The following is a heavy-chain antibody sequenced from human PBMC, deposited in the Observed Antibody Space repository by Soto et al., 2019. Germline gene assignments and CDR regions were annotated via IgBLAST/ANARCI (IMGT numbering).Heavy chain of an antibody. CDR2: ISYDGSNK. CDR1: GFTFSSYG. CDR3: AKIFLLDDYAHYYYGHAF. D-gene: IGHD4-17*01. J-gene: IGHJ6*02. V-gene: IGHV3-30*18. Sequence: PGRSLRLSCAASGFTFSSYGMHWCRQAPGKGLEWAAVISYDGSNKYYADSVKGRFTISRDNSKNTLYLQMNSLRAEDTAVYYCAKIFLLDDYAHYYYGHAFRGRGSSVIVSS.